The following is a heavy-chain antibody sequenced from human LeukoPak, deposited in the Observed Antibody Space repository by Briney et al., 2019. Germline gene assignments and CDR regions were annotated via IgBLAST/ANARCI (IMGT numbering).Heavy chain of an antibody. J-gene: IGHJ4*02. CDR1: GGSISSGSYY. CDR3: ARGMAHYYDGSGYYLSPTAFDY. Sequence: SQTLSLTCTVSGGSISSGSYYWSWIRQPAGKGLEWIGRIYTSGSTNYNPSLKSRVTISVDTSKNQFSLKLSSVTAADTAVYYCARGMAHYYDGSGYYLSPTAFDYWGQGTLVTVSS. CDR2: IYTSGST. V-gene: IGHV4-61*02. D-gene: IGHD3-22*01.